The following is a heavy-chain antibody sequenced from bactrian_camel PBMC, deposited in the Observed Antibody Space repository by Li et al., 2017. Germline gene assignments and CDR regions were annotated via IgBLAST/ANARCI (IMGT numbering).Heavy chain of an antibody. J-gene: IGHJ4*01. V-gene: IGHV3-3*01. CDR2: IHRSVGNT. CDR3: VTSSGVPTPSLLY. Sequence: HVQLVESGGGSVQAGGSLRLSCAASDSAYTSSAKYMGWFRQAQGKEREAVAGIHRSVGNTYYADSVKGRFTISQDNAKNTVYLQMNSLKPDDTAVYYCVTSSGVPTPSLLYWGQGTQVTVS. CDR1: DSAYTSSAKY. D-gene: IGHD2*01.